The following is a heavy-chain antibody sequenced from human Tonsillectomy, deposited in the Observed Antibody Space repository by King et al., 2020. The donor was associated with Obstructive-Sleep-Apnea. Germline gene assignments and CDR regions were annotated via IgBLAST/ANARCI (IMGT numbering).Heavy chain of an antibody. D-gene: IGHD3-10*01. CDR1: GASITTNS. J-gene: IGHJ5*02. Sequence: LQLQESGPGLVKPSETLSLTCTVSGASITTNSWIWIRHPPGKGLEWIGYIDYSGNTNYKPSLKSRVTISVDTSKNQFSLKLSSVIDADTAVYYCARIGYYYGSGSSRILNWFDPWGQGTLVTVSS. CDR2: IDYSGNT. CDR3: ARIGYYYGSGSSRILNWFDP. V-gene: IGHV4-59*08.